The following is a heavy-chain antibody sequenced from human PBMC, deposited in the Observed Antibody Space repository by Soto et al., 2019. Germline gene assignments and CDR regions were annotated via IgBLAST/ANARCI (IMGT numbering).Heavy chain of an antibody. CDR3: AKSSGGLSAPGRRQADC. V-gene: IGHV3-23*01. D-gene: IGHD6-13*01. J-gene: IGHJ4*02. Sequence: GGSLRLSCVASGFTFGNYAMSWVRQAPGQGLEWVSVISSSGGSKYFADSVKGRFTISRDNSKNTVYLQMDSLRGEDTAVYYCAKSSGGLSAPGRRQADCWGQGTLVTVSS. CDR2: ISSSGGSK. CDR1: GFTFGNYA.